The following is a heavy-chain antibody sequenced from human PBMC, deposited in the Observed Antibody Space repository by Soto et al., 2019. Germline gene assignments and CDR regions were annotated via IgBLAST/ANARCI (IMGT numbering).Heavy chain of an antibody. J-gene: IGHJ5*02. CDR1: GGSISSGDYY. Sequence: SETLSLTCTVSGGSISSGDYYWSWIRQPPGKGLEWIGYIYYSGSTNYNPSLKSRVTISVDTSKNQFSLKLSSVTAADTAVYYCARDFNSGSYFWFDPWGQGTLVTVSS. V-gene: IGHV4-61*08. D-gene: IGHD1-26*01. CDR3: ARDFNSGSYFWFDP. CDR2: IYYSGST.